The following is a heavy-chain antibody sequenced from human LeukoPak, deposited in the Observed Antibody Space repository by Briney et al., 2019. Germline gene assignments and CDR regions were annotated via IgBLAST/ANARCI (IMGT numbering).Heavy chain of an antibody. V-gene: IGHV4-4*02. CDR3: ARDLRYDILTGYLY. CDR1: GGSISSSNW. J-gene: IGHJ4*02. D-gene: IGHD3-9*01. CDR2: INHSGST. Sequence: GTLSLTCAVSGGSISSSNWWSWVRQPPGKGLEWIGEINHSGSTNYNPSLKSRVTISVDTSKNQFSLKLSSVTAADTAVYYCARDLRYDILTGYLYWGQGTLVTVSS.